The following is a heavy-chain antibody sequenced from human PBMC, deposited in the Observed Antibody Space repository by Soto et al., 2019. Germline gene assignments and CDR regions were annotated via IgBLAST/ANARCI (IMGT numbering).Heavy chain of an antibody. D-gene: IGHD5-18*01. V-gene: IGHV4-39*01. CDR1: GGSISSSSYY. J-gene: IGHJ4*02. CDR2: IYYSGST. Sequence: SETLSLTCTVSGGSISSSSYYWGWIHQPPGKGLEWIGSIYYSGSTYYNPSLKSRVTISVDTSKNQFSLKLSSVTAADTAVYYCATSYSYGLTFDYWGQGTLVTVSS. CDR3: ATSYSYGLTFDY.